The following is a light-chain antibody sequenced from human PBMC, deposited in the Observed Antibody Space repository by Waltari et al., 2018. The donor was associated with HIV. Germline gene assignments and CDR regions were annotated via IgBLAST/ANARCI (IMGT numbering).Light chain of an antibody. CDR3: AAWGDSLTSFV. CDR2: SNN. CDR1: SSNIGSNY. Sequence: QSVLTQPPSASETPGQRVTISCSGSSSNIGSNYVYWYQHLPGTAPKLLLYSNNPRTSGVPDRFSCSKSGTAASLAISGLRSEDEADYYCAAWGDSLTSFVFGTGTKVTVL. J-gene: IGLJ1*01. V-gene: IGLV1-47*02.